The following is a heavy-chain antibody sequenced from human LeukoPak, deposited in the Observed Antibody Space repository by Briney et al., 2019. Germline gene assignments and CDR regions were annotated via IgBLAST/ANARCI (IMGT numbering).Heavy chain of an antibody. D-gene: IGHD3-10*01. Sequence: PSETLSLTCTVSSDSIFTSNWWSWVRQPPGKGLEWIGQIFHSGSTSYSPSLKSRVTISMDKSKNQISLRLTSVTAADTAVYYCARHYGSGRPYFDYWGQGTLVTVSS. CDR3: ARHYGSGRPYFDY. CDR2: IFHSGST. V-gene: IGHV4-4*02. J-gene: IGHJ4*02. CDR1: SDSIFTSNW.